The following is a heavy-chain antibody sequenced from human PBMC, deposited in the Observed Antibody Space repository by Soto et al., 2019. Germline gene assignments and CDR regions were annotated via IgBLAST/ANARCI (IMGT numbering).Heavy chain of an antibody. CDR1: GYSFTRYG. CDR2: INAYNGNT. CDR3: ARDPPYSSGWYAGLDP. V-gene: IGHV1-18*01. J-gene: IGHJ5*02. Sequence: ASVKVSCKASGYSFTRYGIGWARQAPEQGLEWMGWINAYNGNTNYAQNLQGRLTLTTDTSTTTAYMELRSLRSDDTAVYYCARDPPYSSGWYAGLDPWGQGTLVTVSS. D-gene: IGHD6-19*01.